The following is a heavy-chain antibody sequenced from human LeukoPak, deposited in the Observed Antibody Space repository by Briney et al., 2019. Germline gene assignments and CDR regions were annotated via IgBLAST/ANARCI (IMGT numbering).Heavy chain of an antibody. J-gene: IGHJ4*02. CDR3: AKVSLGIAAVGTSDFDY. Sequence: GGSLRLSCAASGFTFSSYAMSWVRQAPGKGLEWVSAISGSGVSTYYADSVKGRFTISRDNSKNTLYLQMNSLRAEDTAVYYCAKVSLGIAAVGTSDFDYWGQGTLVTVSS. CDR2: ISGSGVST. D-gene: IGHD6-13*01. CDR1: GFTFSSYA. V-gene: IGHV3-23*01.